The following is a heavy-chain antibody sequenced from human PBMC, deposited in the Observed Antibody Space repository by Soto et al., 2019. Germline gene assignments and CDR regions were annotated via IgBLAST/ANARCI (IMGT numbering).Heavy chain of an antibody. J-gene: IGHJ4*02. CDR1: GFTFSSYA. V-gene: IGHV3-23*01. Sequence: EVRLLESGGGLVQPGGSLRLSCAASGFTFSSYAMSWVRQAPGKGLEWVSAISGSGGSTYYADSVKGRFTISRDNSKNTLYLQMNSLRAEDTAVYYCALGGIVGAKFDYWGQGTLVTVSS. CDR2: ISGSGGST. CDR3: ALGGIVGAKFDY. D-gene: IGHD1-26*01.